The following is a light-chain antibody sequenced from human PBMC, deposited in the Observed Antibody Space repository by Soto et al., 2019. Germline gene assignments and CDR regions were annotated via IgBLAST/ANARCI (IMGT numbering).Light chain of an antibody. Sequence: IVFTQSPGTLSLSPEERTTRSCRASQSISRYLAWYQQKPGQGPRLLIYGASSKATGTPDRFSGSGSGTDFTLTINRLEPEDFALYYCQQYGSSPPTFGQGTKVDI. J-gene: IGKJ1*01. CDR2: GAS. V-gene: IGKV3-20*01. CDR1: QSISRY. CDR3: QQYGSSPPT.